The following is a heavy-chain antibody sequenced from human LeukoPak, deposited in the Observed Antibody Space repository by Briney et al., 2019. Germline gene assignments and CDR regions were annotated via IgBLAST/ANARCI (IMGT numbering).Heavy chain of an antibody. CDR2: INHSGST. CDR1: GFTFSSYA. CDR3: ARGSSSSWYSRFDY. J-gene: IGHJ4*02. D-gene: IGHD6-13*01. V-gene: IGHV4-34*01. Sequence: GSLRLSCAASGFTFSSYAMSWVRQAPGKGLEWIGEINHSGSTNYNPSLKSRVTISVDTSKNQFSLKLSSVTAADTAVYYCARGSSSSWYSRFDYWGQGTLVTVSS.